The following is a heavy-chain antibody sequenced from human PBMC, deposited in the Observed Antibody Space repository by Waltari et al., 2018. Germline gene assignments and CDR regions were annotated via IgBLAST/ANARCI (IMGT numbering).Heavy chain of an antibody. V-gene: IGHV3-23*01. D-gene: IGHD3-10*01. CDR2: ISGSGSTS. CDR3: AKGVWFGTKGDI. CDR1: GVTFSSNA. Sequence: EVQLLESGGGLVQPGGSLSLSWAASGVTFSSNAMTWVRQAPGKGLVWVSAISGSGSTSYYADPVKRRFTISSDNSKHTLYLQMNSLSAEATAVYYCAKGVWFGTKGDIWGQGTMVTVSS. J-gene: IGHJ3*02.